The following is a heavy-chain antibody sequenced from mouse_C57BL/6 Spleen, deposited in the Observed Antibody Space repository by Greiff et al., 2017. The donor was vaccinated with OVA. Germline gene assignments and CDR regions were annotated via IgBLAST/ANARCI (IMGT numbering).Heavy chain of an antibody. D-gene: IGHD2-12*01. J-gene: IGHJ4*01. CDR3: ARGEFTRGMDY. V-gene: IGHV1-50*01. Sequence: QVQLQQPGAELVKPGASVKLSCKASGYTFTSYWMQWVKQRPGQGLEWIGEIDPSDSYTNYNQKFKGKATLTVDTSSSTAYMQLSSLTSEDSAVYYCARGEFTRGMDYWGQGTSVTVSS. CDR1: GYTFTSYW. CDR2: IDPSDSYT.